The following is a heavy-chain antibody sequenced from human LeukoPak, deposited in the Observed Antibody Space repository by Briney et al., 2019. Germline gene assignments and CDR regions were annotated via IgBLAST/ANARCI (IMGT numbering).Heavy chain of an antibody. Sequence: PGGSLRLSSAASGFTFSSYSMNWVRQAPGKGLEWVSYISSSSSTIYYADSVKGRFTISRGNAKNSLYLQMNSLRAEDTAVYYCARDEDYYGSGSYTAPDAFDIWGQGTMVTVSS. CDR3: ARDEDYYGSGSYTAPDAFDI. CDR2: ISSSSSTI. CDR1: GFTFSSYS. D-gene: IGHD3-10*01. V-gene: IGHV3-48*01. J-gene: IGHJ3*02.